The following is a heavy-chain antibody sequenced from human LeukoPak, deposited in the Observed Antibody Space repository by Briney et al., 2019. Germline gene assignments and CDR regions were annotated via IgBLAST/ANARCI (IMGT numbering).Heavy chain of an antibody. CDR3: ARMSYYYDSSGYDAYAFDI. Sequence: SETLSLTXTVPGGSISSYYWSWIRQPAGKGLEWIGRIYTSGSTDYNPSLKSRVTMSVDTSKNQFSLKLSSVTAADTAVYYCARMSYYYDSSGYDAYAFDIWGQGTMVTVSS. V-gene: IGHV4-4*07. D-gene: IGHD3-22*01. J-gene: IGHJ3*02. CDR2: IYTSGST. CDR1: GGSISSYY.